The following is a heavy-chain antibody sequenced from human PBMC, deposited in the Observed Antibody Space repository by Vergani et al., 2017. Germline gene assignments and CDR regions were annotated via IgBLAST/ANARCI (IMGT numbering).Heavy chain of an antibody. CDR2: IDHTGRP. Sequence: QVQLQQWGGGLLKPSETLSLTCVVNGGSFTSYHWTWIRQSPGEGLEWVGDIDHTGRPDYNPSLKSRLTMSVDKSRNQFSLTLNSVTATDTAIYFCARGNTETNGHLYYYYYMDVWGQGTAVNGS. V-gene: IGHV4-34*01. J-gene: IGHJ6*03. D-gene: IGHD4-11*01. CDR1: GGSFTSYH. CDR3: ARGNTETNGHLYYYYYMDV.